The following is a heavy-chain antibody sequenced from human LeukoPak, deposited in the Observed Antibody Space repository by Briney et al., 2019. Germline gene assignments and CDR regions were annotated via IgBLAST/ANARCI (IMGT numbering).Heavy chain of an antibody. J-gene: IGHJ5*02. CDR1: GRSISSGDYF. Sequence: SETLSLTCTLSGRSISSGDYFWSWIRQPRGKGLECFGYIYYSVRPYYNPTLKSRLTISVDTSKNQFSLQLISVTAADTTVCYCGRGRSDFWSGYLNWFDPGGQGTLVTVSS. CDR2: IYYSVRP. V-gene: IGHV4-30-4*01. CDR3: GRGRSDFWSGYLNWFDP. D-gene: IGHD3-3*01.